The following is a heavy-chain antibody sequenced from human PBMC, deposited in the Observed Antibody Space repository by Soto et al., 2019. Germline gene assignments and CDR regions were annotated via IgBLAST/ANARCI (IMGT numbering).Heavy chain of an antibody. J-gene: IGHJ6*02. CDR1: GFTFSNAW. V-gene: IGHV3-15*07. Sequence: PGGSLRLSCAAAGFTFSNAWMNWVRQAPGKGLEWVGRIKSKTDGGTTDYAAPVKGRFTISRDDSKNTLYLQMNSLKTEDTAVYYCTTAPGPRTYYDFWSGYYTSNYYGMDVWGQGTTVTVSS. D-gene: IGHD3-3*01. CDR3: TTAPGPRTYYDFWSGYYTSNYYGMDV. CDR2: IKSKTDGGTT.